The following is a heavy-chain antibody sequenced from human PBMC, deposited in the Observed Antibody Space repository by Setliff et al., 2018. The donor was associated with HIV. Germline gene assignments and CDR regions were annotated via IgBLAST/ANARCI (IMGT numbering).Heavy chain of an antibody. Sequence: ASVKVSCKASGYSFINYGINWVRQAPGQGLEWMGWISTFNGDTNFAQKFQGRVSMTTETSTTTAYLELRDLRFDDTAAYYCARTPGTIWGYDYWGQGTLVTVSS. D-gene: IGHD3-9*01. CDR1: GYSFINYG. V-gene: IGHV1-18*01. J-gene: IGHJ4*02. CDR3: ARTPGTIWGYDY. CDR2: ISTFNGDT.